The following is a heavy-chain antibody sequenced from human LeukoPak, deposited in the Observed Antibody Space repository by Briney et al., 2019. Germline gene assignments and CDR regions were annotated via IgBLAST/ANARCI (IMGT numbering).Heavy chain of an antibody. Sequence: PGGSLRLSCAASGFTVSSNYMSWVRQAPGKGLEWVSVIYSGGSAYYADSVKGRFTISRDNSKNTLYLQMNSLRAEDTAVYYCARETYSSAGYYFDYWGQGTLVTVSS. V-gene: IGHV3-66*02. J-gene: IGHJ4*02. CDR3: ARETYSSAGYYFDY. CDR1: GFTVSSNY. D-gene: IGHD6-25*01. CDR2: IYSGGSA.